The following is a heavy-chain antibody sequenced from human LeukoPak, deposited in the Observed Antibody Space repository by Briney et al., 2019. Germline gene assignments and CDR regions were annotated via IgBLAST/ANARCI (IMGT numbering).Heavy chain of an antibody. V-gene: IGHV3-7*01. CDR3: ASGGWRGDD. D-gene: IGHD6-19*01. Sequence: GGSLRLSCAASGFTFSSYWMSWVRQAPGKGLKCVANIKQDGSEKYYVDSVKGRFTISRDNAKNSLYLQMNSLRAEDTAVYYCASGGWRGDDWGQGTLVTVSS. CDR2: IKQDGSEK. J-gene: IGHJ4*02. CDR1: GFTFSSYW.